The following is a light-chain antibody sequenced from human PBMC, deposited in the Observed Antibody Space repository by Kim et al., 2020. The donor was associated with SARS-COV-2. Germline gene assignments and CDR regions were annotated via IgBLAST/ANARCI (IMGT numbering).Light chain of an antibody. CDR3: QQYNNWPLT. CDR1: QGISVS. J-gene: IGKJ4*01. Sequence: EIVMTQTPATLSVSPGERATLSCRASQGISVSLAWYQQKPGQAPRLLIYGASTRATGIPARFSGRGSGTEFTLTISSLQSEDFAVYSCQQYNNWPLTFGGGTNVDIK. CDR2: GAS. V-gene: IGKV3-15*01.